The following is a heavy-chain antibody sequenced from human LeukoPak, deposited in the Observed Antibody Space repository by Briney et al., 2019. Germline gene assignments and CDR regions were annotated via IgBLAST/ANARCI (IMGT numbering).Heavy chain of an antibody. CDR2: FYYTGPT. CDR1: GGSITTSSFY. D-gene: IGHD6-19*01. CDR3: VRAVGAVAGPGDWFDP. Sequence: SQTLSLTCNVSGGSITTSSFYWGWIRQTPGKGLEWIGTFYYTGPTYYTRSLKSRATIAVDTSKDQFFLALSSVTAADTAVYYCVRAVGAVAGPGDWFDPWGPGTLVTVSS. J-gene: IGHJ5*02. V-gene: IGHV4-39*01.